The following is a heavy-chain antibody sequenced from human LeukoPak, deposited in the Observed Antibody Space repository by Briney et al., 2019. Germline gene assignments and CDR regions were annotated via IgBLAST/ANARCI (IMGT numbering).Heavy chain of an antibody. Sequence: GGSLRLSCAASGFTVSSNYMTWVRQAAGKGLEWVSLIYSGGSTYYADSLKGRFTISRDNSKNTLYLQMNSLRAEDTAVYFCAREFRKPSTGDWGQGTLVTVSS. V-gene: IGHV3-66*01. CDR3: AREFRKPSTGD. J-gene: IGHJ4*02. D-gene: IGHD1-14*01. CDR2: IYSGGST. CDR1: GFTVSSNY.